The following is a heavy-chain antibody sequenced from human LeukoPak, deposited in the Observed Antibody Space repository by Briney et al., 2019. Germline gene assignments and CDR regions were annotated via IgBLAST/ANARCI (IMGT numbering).Heavy chain of an antibody. CDR1: GFTFSSYW. J-gene: IGHJ4*02. CDR3: ARVDTYYDFWSGYNSYFDY. CDR2: IKQDGSEK. V-gene: IGHV3-7*01. Sequence: QPGGSLRLSCAASGFTFSSYWMSWVRQAPGKGLEWVANIKQDGSEKYYADSVKGRFTISRDNAKNSLYLQMNSLRAEDTAVYYCARVDTYYDFWSGYNSYFDYWGQGTLVTVSS. D-gene: IGHD3-3*01.